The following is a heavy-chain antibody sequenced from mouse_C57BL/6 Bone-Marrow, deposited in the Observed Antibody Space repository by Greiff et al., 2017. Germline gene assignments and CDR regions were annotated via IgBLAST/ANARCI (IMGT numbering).Heavy chain of an antibody. CDR2: IYPGDGDT. CDR1: GYAFGSSW. CDR3: AREQLRLQLDY. J-gene: IGHJ4*01. D-gene: IGHD3-2*02. Sequence: LQESGPELVKPGASVKISCKASGYAFGSSWMNWVKQRPGKGLEWIGRIYPGDGDTNYNGKFKGKATLTADKSSSTAYMQLSSLTSEDSAVYFCAREQLRLQLDYWGQGTSVTVSS. V-gene: IGHV1-82*01.